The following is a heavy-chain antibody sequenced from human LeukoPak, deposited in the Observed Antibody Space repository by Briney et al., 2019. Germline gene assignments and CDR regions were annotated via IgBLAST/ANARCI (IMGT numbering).Heavy chain of an antibody. Sequence: SETLSLTRAVSGYSISSGSYWGWIRQPPGKGLEWIGTVYHSGSAYYNPSLWGRVTISLDTSKNQFSLKLTSVTAADTAVYYCARGSGSYGSNLDYWGQGTLVTVSS. V-gene: IGHV4-38-2*01. D-gene: IGHD3-10*01. CDR3: ARGSGSYGSNLDY. J-gene: IGHJ4*02. CDR1: GYSISSGSY. CDR2: VYHSGSA.